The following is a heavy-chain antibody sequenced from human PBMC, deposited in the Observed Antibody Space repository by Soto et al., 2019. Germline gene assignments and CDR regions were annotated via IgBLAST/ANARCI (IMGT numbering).Heavy chain of an antibody. J-gene: IGHJ4*02. D-gene: IGHD1-1*01. CDR1: GGSISTSNW. Sequence: QVQLQESGPGLVKPSGTLSLTCAVSGGSISTSNWWSWVRQPPGKGLEGIGEVYYSGSTNYNPSFKSRIAMSVDKSKNQFSLKLNSVTAADTALYYCARTSTIGTRFDYWGQGSLVTVSS. CDR3: ARTSTIGTRFDY. V-gene: IGHV4-4*02. CDR2: VYYSGST.